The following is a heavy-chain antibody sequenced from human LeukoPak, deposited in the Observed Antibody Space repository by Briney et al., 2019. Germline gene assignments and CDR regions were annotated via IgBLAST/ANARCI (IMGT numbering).Heavy chain of an antibody. CDR3: VRDGEGVAISVNYWFDP. CDR2: MNPNNGNT. Sequence: ASVKVSCKASGGTFSSYAINWVRQASGQGLEWMGWMNPNNGNTGYAQKFQGRVTVTRDTSISTAYMELRGLRSEDTAVYYCVRDGEGVAISVNYWFDPWGQGTLVTVSS. CDR1: GGTFSSYA. J-gene: IGHJ5*02. V-gene: IGHV1-8*02. D-gene: IGHD3-10*01.